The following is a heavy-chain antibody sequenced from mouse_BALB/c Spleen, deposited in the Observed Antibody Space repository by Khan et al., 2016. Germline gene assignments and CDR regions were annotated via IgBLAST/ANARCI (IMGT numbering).Heavy chain of an antibody. D-gene: IGHD1-1*01. Sequence: VQLKESGPGLVKPSQSLSLTCTVTGYSITSDYAWNWIRQFPGNKLEWMGYISYSGSTSYNPSPKSRISITRDTSKNQFFLQLNSVTTEDTATYYCARGHYYGKGYFDYWGQGTTLTVSS. V-gene: IGHV3-2*02. CDR2: ISYSGST. CDR1: GYSITSDYA. J-gene: IGHJ2*01. CDR3: ARGHYYGKGYFDY.